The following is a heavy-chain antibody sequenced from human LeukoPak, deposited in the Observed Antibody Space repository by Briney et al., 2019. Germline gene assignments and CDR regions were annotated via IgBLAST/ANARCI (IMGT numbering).Heavy chain of an antibody. Sequence: ASVKVSCKASGYTFTSYAMHWVRQAPGQRLEWMGWINAGNGNTKYSQKFQGRVTMTRNASISTAYMELSSLRSEDTAVYYCARGRNYYDSSGYNYWGQGTLVTVSS. V-gene: IGHV1-3*01. CDR2: INAGNGNT. CDR3: ARGRNYYDSSGYNY. CDR1: GYTFTSYA. D-gene: IGHD3-22*01. J-gene: IGHJ4*02.